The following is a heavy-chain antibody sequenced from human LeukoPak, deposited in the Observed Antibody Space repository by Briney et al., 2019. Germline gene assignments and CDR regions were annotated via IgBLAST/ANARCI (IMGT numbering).Heavy chain of an antibody. V-gene: IGHV4-4*07. CDR1: GGSITNYY. J-gene: IGHJ5*02. CDR3: ARAGGSYGFDP. CDR2: IFTSGSA. Sequence: PLETLSLTCTGSGGSITNYYWNWIRQPAGKGLEWIGRIFTSGSANYNPSLESRVTMSVDTSKNQFSLKLSSVTAADTAVYYCARAGGSYGFDPWGQGTLVTVSS. D-gene: IGHD1-26*01.